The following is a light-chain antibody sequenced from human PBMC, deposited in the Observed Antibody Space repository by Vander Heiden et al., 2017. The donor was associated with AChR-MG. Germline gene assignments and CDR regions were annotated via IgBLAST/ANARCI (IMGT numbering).Light chain of an antibody. CDR2: DAS. CDR3: QQRSDWPPGIT. J-gene: IGKJ3*01. CDR1: QSVNSY. Sequence: EIVLTQSPATLSLSPGERATLSCRAGQSVNSYLAWYQQKPGQAPRLLIYDASNRATGIPARFSGSGSGTDFTLTISSLEPEDFAVYYCQQRSDWPPGITFGPGTRVEIK. V-gene: IGKV3-11*01.